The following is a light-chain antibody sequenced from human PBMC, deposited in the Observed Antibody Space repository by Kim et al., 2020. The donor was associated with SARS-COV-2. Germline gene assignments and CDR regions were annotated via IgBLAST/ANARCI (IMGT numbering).Light chain of an antibody. CDR1: QPISSS. CDR3: QQHDSYPWT. Sequence: DIQMTQSPSTLSASVGDKVTISCRASQPISSSLAWYQQRAGKAPRLLIYKASSVETGVPSRFSGSGSGTEFTLTITSLQPDDFATYYCQQHDSYPWTFGQGTKLEIK. J-gene: IGKJ1*01. V-gene: IGKV1-5*03. CDR2: KAS.